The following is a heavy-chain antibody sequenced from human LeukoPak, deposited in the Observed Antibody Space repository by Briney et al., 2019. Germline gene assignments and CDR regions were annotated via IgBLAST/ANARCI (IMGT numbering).Heavy chain of an antibody. Sequence: GGSLRLSCAASGFTFSSYAMSWVRQGPGKGLEWVSAISGSGGSTYYADSVKGRFTISRDNSKNTLYLQMNSLRAEDTAVYYCARAGEMATPIDYWGQGTLVTVSS. CDR1: GFTFSSYA. J-gene: IGHJ4*02. CDR2: ISGSGGST. D-gene: IGHD5-24*01. V-gene: IGHV3-23*01. CDR3: ARAGEMATPIDY.